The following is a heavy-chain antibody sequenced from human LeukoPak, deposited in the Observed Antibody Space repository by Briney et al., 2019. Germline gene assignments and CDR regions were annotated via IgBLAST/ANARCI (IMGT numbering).Heavy chain of an antibody. Sequence: PSETLSLTCTVSGGSISSYYWSWIRQPPGKGLEWIGYISYSGSTNFNPSLESRVTISVDTSKNRFSLKLSSVTAADTAVYYCAREGTAGTNLNWFDPWGQGTLVTVSS. CDR3: AREGTAGTNLNWFDP. CDR2: ISYSGST. D-gene: IGHD1-1*01. CDR1: GGSISSYY. V-gene: IGHV4-59*01. J-gene: IGHJ5*02.